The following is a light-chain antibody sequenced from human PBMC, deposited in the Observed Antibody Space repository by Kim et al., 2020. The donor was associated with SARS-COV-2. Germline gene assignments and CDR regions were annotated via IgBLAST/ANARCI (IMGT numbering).Light chain of an antibody. Sequence: EIVMTQSPATLSVSPGERATLSCRASQSISSNLAWYQQTPGQAPRLLIYGASTRATGIPARFSGSGSGTEFTLTISSLQSEDFAVYYCQQYNNWPFTFGGGTKVDIK. V-gene: IGKV3-15*01. CDR3: QQYNNWPFT. CDR1: QSISSN. J-gene: IGKJ4*01. CDR2: GAS.